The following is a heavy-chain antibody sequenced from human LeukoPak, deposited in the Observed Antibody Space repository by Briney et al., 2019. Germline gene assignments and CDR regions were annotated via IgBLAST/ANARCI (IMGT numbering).Heavy chain of an antibody. J-gene: IGHJ4*02. V-gene: IGHV4-59*08. Sequence: SETLSLTCTVSGGSISSYYWSWIRQPPGKGLEWIGYIYYSGSTNYNPSLKSRVTISVDTSKNQFSLKLSSVTAADTAVYYCARHMRYFDWLQDWGQGTLVTVSS. CDR3: ARHMRYFDWLQD. D-gene: IGHD3-9*01. CDR2: IYYSGST. CDR1: GGSISSYY.